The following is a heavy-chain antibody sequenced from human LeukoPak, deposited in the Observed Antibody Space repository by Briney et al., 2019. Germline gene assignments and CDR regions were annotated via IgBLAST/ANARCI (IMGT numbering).Heavy chain of an antibody. CDR3: ARHEYYYGMDV. CDR2: ISAYNGNA. V-gene: IGHV1-18*01. J-gene: IGHJ6*02. Sequence: ASVKVSCKASGYTFTSYGISWVRQAPGQGLEWMGWISAYNGNANYAQKLQGRITMTTDTSTSTAYMELRSRRSDDTAVYYCARHEYYYGMDVWGQGTTVTVSS. CDR1: GYTFTSYG.